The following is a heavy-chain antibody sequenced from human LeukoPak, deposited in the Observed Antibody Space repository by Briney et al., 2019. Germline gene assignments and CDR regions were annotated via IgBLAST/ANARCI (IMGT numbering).Heavy chain of an antibody. D-gene: IGHD2-21*02. J-gene: IGHJ4*02. V-gene: IGHV4-30-2*01. Sequence: SQTLSLTCAVSGGSISSGGSSWSWIRQPPGKGLEWIGYIYHSGSTYYNPSLKSRVTISVDRSKNQFSLKLSSVTAADTAVYYCARGDSYYFDYWGQGTLVTVSS. CDR1: GGSISSGGSS. CDR3: ARGDSYYFDY. CDR2: IYHSGST.